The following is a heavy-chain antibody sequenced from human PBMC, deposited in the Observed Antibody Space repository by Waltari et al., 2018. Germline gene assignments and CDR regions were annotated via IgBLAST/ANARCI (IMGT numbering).Heavy chain of an antibody. D-gene: IGHD3-10*01. J-gene: IGHJ5*02. CDR1: GAAINTGDYF. Sequence: QVQLQESGPGLVKPSQTLSLTCTVSGAAINTGDYFWSWVRQPAGEGLEWIGRIYTGGSTDYNPSLWGRVTLSLDTSKSQVSLKLTAVTAADSAVYYCARHLENFYGAGRGNWFDPWGPGTRVTVSS. CDR2: IYTGGST. CDR3: ARHLENFYGAGRGNWFDP. V-gene: IGHV4-61*02.